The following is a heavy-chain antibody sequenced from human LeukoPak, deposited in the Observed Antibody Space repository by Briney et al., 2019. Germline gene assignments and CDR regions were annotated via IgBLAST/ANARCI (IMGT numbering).Heavy chain of an antibody. CDR1: GYTFTSYA. Sequence: ASVKVSCKASGYTFTSYAMHWVRQAPGQGLEWMGWINAGNGNTKYSQKFQGRVTITRDTSASTAYMELSSLRSEDTAVYYCARGGSYYVYYYYYGMDVWGQGTTVTVSS. J-gene: IGHJ6*02. CDR2: INAGNGNT. V-gene: IGHV1-3*01. D-gene: IGHD1-26*01. CDR3: ARGGSYYVYYYYYGMDV.